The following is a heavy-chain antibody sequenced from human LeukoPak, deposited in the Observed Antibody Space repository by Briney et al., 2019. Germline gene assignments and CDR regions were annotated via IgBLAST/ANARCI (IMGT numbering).Heavy chain of an antibody. J-gene: IGHJ5*02. CDR2: FDPEDGET. V-gene: IGHV1-24*01. D-gene: IGHD6-13*01. CDR3: ATAVAAAGLYNWFDP. CDR1: GYTLTELS. Sequence: ASVKVSCKVSGYTLTELSMHWVRQAPGKGLEWMGGFDPEDGETIYAQKFQGRVTMTEDTSTDTAYMELSSLRSEDTAVYYCATAVAAAGLYNWFDPGGQGTLVTVS.